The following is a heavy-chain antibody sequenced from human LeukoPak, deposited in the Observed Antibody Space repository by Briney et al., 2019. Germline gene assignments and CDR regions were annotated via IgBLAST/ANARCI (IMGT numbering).Heavy chain of an antibody. CDR3: TRVNSRYSDF. J-gene: IGHJ4*02. D-gene: IGHD2-15*01. CDR2: IRQDGVEK. CDR1: GFTFSNFW. Sequence: PGGSLRLSCAASGFTFSNFWMTWVRHAPGKGLEWVAHIRQDGVEKYYVDSVRGRFTISRDNAKNSMNLQMNGLRVEDTAVYYCTRVNSRYSDFWSQGSLVIVSS. V-gene: IGHV3-7*01.